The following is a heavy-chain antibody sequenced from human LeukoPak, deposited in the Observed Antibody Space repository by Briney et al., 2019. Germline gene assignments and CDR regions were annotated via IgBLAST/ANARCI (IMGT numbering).Heavy chain of an antibody. Sequence: ASVKVSCKASVYTFTSYYMHWVRQAPGQGLEWMGIINPSGGSTSYAQKFQGRVTMTRDTSTSTVYMELSSLRSEDTAVYYCARVPPAPLSPIAVATNYFYYWVQGTLVTVSS. CDR3: ARVPPAPLSPIAVATNYFYY. J-gene: IGHJ4*02. CDR1: VYTFTSYY. D-gene: IGHD6-19*01. V-gene: IGHV1-46*03. CDR2: INPSGGST.